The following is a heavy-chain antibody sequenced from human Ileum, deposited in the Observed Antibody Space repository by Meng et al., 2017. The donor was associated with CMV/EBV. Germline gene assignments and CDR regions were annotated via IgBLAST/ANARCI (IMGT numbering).Heavy chain of an antibody. V-gene: IGHV3-21*01. CDR2: ISSSSSYI. Sequence: GGSLRLSCAASGFTFSSYSMNWVRQAPGKGLEWVSSISSSSSYIYYADSVKGRFTISKDNAKNSLYLQMNSQRAEDTAVYYCPRDRDIVGATSGFAAFDIWGQGTMVTVSS. J-gene: IGHJ3*02. D-gene: IGHD1-26*01. CDR3: PRDRDIVGATSGFAAFDI. CDR1: GFTFSSYS.